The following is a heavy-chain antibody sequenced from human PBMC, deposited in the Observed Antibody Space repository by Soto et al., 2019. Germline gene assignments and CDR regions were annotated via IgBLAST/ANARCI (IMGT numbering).Heavy chain of an antibody. CDR3: ARDPKGFYGVRPGSGNYYHGMDV. Sequence: PGESLKISCKGSGHSFTSYWIGWVRQMPGKGLEWMGIIHPGDPDTRYSPSFQGQVTISADKSISTAYLQWSSLKASDTAMYYCARDPKGFYGVRPGSGNYYHGMDVWGQGTTVTVSS. CDR1: GHSFTSYW. J-gene: IGHJ6*02. CDR2: IHPGDPDT. D-gene: IGHD4-17*01. V-gene: IGHV5-51*01.